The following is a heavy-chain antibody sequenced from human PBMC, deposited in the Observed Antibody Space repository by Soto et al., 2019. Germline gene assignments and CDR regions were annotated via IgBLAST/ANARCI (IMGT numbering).Heavy chain of an antibody. D-gene: IGHD6-6*01. Sequence: ASVKVSCKASGYTFTKYGFSWVRQAPGQGLEWMGWSSPYNGNTNYAQKLQGRVTMTTDTSTSTAYMELSSLRSEDTAVYYCARVSMGSSSEDFQHWGQGTLVTVSS. J-gene: IGHJ1*01. V-gene: IGHV1-18*01. CDR1: GYTFTKYG. CDR2: SSPYNGNT. CDR3: ARVSMGSSSEDFQH.